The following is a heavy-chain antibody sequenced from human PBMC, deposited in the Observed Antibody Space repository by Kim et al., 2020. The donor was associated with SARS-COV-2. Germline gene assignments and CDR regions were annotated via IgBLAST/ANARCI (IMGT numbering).Heavy chain of an antibody. CDR3: ATERSSLYYGMDV. Sequence: SETLSLTCNVSGGSISSNYWSWIRQPPGKGLEWIGYIYYSGTTNYNPSLESRVTISVDTSKNQFSLKVSSLIDADTGVYWCATERSSLYYGMDVWGQGTTVIVSS. CDR2: IYYSGTT. CDR1: GGSISSNY. J-gene: IGHJ6*02. V-gene: IGHV4-59*01.